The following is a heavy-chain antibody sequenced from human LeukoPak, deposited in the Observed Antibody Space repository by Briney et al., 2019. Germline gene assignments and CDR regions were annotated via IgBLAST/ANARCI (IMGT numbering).Heavy chain of an antibody. CDR2: IRYDGSNK. J-gene: IGHJ4*02. D-gene: IGHD4-11*01. Sequence: GGSLRLSCAASGFTFSSYGMHWVRQAPGKGLEWVAFIRYDGSNKYYADSVKGRFTISRDNSKNTLYLQMNSLRAEDTAVYYCAKDGAVTTHFDYWGQGTLVTVSS. CDR1: GFTFSSYG. V-gene: IGHV3-30*02. CDR3: AKDGAVTTHFDY.